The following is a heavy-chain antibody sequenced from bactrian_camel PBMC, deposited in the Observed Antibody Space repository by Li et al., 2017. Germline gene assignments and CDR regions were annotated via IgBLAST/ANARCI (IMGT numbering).Heavy chain of an antibody. CDR1: SSNAYRSIA. J-gene: IGHJ4*01. Sequence: VQLVESGGGSVQAGESLRLSCEVVSSNAYRSIAMGWFRQAPGKEREGVATIYTHDNITYYGDSVKGRFTISQDKAKNTVYLQMNSLRPEDTAVYYCAADPAPTMGWVRQPRYWGQGTQVTVS. V-gene: IGHV3S53*01. CDR3: AADPAPTMGWVRQPRY. CDR2: IYTHDNIT. D-gene: IGHD5*01.